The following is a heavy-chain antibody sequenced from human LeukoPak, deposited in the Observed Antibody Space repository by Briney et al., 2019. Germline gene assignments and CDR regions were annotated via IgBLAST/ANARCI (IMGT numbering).Heavy chain of an antibody. Sequence: GGSLRLSCAASGFTFSSYGMNWVRQAPGKGLEWVSSISSSSSYIYYADSVKGRFTISRDNAKNSLYLQMNSLRAEDTAVYYCARYGYSSGYASLHRYGMDVWGQGTTVTVSS. D-gene: IGHD6-19*01. CDR3: ARYGYSSGYASLHRYGMDV. V-gene: IGHV3-21*01. J-gene: IGHJ6*02. CDR1: GFTFSSYG. CDR2: ISSSSSYI.